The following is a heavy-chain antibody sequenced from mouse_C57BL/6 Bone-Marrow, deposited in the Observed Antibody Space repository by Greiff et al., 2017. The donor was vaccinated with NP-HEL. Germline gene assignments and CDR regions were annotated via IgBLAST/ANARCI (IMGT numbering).Heavy chain of an antibody. Sequence: QVQLKESGPGLVAPSQSLSITCTVSGFSLTRYGVSWVRQPPGQGLEWLGVIWGDGSTNYHSALISRLSISKDNYKFQVVLKLNSLQTDDTATYDCDTYDYDKGAYFDYWGEGTTLTVSS. CDR3: DTYDYDKGAYFDY. D-gene: IGHD2-4*01. J-gene: IGHJ2*01. V-gene: IGHV2-3*01. CDR1: GFSLTRYG. CDR2: IWGDGST.